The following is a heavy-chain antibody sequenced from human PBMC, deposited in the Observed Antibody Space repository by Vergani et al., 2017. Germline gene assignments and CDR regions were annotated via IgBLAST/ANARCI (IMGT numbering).Heavy chain of an antibody. Sequence: QVQLQQWGAGLLKPSETLSLTCAVYGGSFSGYYWSWIRQPPGKGLEWIGEINHSGSTNYNPSLKSRVTISVDTSKNQFSLKLSSVTAADTAVYYCARVTPEYYDFWSGYRAYGMDVWGQGTTVTDSS. CDR3: ARVTPEYYDFWSGYRAYGMDV. D-gene: IGHD3-3*01. CDR1: GGSFSGYY. CDR2: INHSGST. J-gene: IGHJ6*02. V-gene: IGHV4-34*01.